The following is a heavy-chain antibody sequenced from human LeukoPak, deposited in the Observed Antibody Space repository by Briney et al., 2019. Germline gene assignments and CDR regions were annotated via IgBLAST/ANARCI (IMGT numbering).Heavy chain of an antibody. J-gene: IGHJ5*02. D-gene: IGHD3-22*01. CDR1: GGSISSYY. CDR3: ARLYDSSGYTNWLDP. Sequence: SETLSLTCTVSGGSISSYYWSWIRQPPGKGLEWIGYIYYSGSSKYNPSLKSRVTISVDTSKNQFSLKLSSVTAADTAVYYCARLYDSSGYTNWLDPWGQGTLVTVSS. V-gene: IGHV4-59*01. CDR2: IYYSGSS.